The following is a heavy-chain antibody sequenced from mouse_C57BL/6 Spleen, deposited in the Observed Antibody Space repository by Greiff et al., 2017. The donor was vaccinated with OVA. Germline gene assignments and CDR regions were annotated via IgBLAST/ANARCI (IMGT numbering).Heavy chain of an antibody. Sequence: QVQLKESGAELAKPGASVKLSCKASGYTFTSYWMHWVKQRPGQGLEWIGYINPSSGYTKYNQKFKDKATLTADKSSSTAYMQLSSLTYEDSAVYYCARSYYGSSPTLAYWGQGTTLTVSS. CDR3: ARSYYGSSPTLAY. J-gene: IGHJ2*01. V-gene: IGHV1-7*01. CDR1: GYTFTSYW. D-gene: IGHD1-1*01. CDR2: INPSSGYT.